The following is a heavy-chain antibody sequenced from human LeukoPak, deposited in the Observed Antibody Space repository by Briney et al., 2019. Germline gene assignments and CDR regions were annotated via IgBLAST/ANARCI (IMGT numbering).Heavy chain of an antibody. CDR2: IYHSGST. Sequence: SETLSLTCTVSGGSIIGYYWNWIRQPPGKGLDWIGYIYHSGSTNYNPSLKSRVTISVDTSKTQISLKLRAVTAADTAVYYCARSRVWSDYWGYFDYWGQGTLVTVSP. J-gene: IGHJ4*02. CDR1: GGSIIGYY. D-gene: IGHD3-3*01. V-gene: IGHV4-59*01. CDR3: ARSRVWSDYWGYFDY.